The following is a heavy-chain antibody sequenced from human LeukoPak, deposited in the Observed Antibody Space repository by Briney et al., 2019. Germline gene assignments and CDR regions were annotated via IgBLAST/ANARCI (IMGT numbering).Heavy chain of an antibody. Sequence: ASVKVSCKASGYTFTSYYMHWVRQAPGQGLEWMGIINPSGGSTSYAQKFQGRVTMTRDMSTSTVYMELSSLRSEDTAVYYCARLPGALGNYYDSSGYYLYFDYWGQGTLVTVSS. J-gene: IGHJ4*02. CDR2: INPSGGST. D-gene: IGHD3-22*01. V-gene: IGHV1-46*01. CDR3: ARLPGALGNYYDSSGYYLYFDY. CDR1: GYTFTSYY.